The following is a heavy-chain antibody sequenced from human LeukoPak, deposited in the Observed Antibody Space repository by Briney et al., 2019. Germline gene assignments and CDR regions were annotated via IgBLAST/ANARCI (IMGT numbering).Heavy chain of an antibody. V-gene: IGHV3-7*03. CDR3: ARELTQDSSSWSLSQYYYYYYGMDV. CDR1: GFTFSSYW. Sequence: HPGGSLRLSCAASGFTFSSYWMSWVRQAPGKGLEWVANIKQDGSEKYYVDSVKGRFTISRDNAKNSLYLQMNSLRAEDTAVYYCARELTQDSSSWSLSQYYYYYYGMDVWGQGTTVTVSS. D-gene: IGHD6-13*01. CDR2: IKQDGSEK. J-gene: IGHJ6*02.